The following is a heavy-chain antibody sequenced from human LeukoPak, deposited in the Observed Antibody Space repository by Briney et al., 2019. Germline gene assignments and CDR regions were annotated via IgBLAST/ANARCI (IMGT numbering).Heavy chain of an antibody. V-gene: IGHV3-23*01. CDR1: GFTFSSHS. J-gene: IGHJ4*02. CDR3: AKVVSSSWPYFDY. CDR2: ISGSGGST. D-gene: IGHD6-13*01. Sequence: GSPKPSLSTSGFTFSSHSKDLGRQGPGEGAGVVSAISGSGGSTYYADSVKGRFTISRDNSKNTLYLQMNSLRAEDTAVYYCAKVVSSSWPYFDYWGQGTLVTVSS.